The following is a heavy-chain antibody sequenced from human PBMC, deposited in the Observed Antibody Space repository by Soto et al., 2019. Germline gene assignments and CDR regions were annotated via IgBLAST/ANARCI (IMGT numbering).Heavy chain of an antibody. CDR2: IRRKVNSYAT. V-gene: IGHV3-73*01. CDR3: TRGGSNTWSFDP. J-gene: IGHJ5*02. D-gene: IGHD1-1*01. Sequence: EVQLVESGGGLVQPGNSLQLSCAASGFIFSDSVIHCVRQAPGKGLEWVGRIRRKVNSYATAYTASVNGRFAISRDDSRDTAYLQMNSLQVEDTALYYCTRGGSNTWSFDPWGQGTLVIVSS. CDR1: GFIFSDSV.